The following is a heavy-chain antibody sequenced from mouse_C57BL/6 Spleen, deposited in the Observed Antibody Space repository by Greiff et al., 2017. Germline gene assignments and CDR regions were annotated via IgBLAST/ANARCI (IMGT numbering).Heavy chain of an antibody. CDR2: IWGDGST. Sequence: QVQLKESGPGLVAPSQSLSITCTVSGFSLTSYGVSWVRQTPGKGLEWLGVIWGDGSTNYHSALISRLSISKDNSKNQVFLKLKSLQTDDTATYYCVSTENHPYARDYWCQGSSVTVSS. J-gene: IGHJ4*01. CDR1: GFSLTSYG. V-gene: IGHV2-3*01. CDR3: VSTENHPYARDY.